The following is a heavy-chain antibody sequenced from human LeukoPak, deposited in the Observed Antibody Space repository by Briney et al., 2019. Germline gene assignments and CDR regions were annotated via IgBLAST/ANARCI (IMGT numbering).Heavy chain of an antibody. CDR2: IIPILGIA. V-gene: IGHV1-69*04. J-gene: IGHJ4*02. CDR3: ARALLVDSSSWYGY. Sequence: SVKVSCKASGGTFSSYAISWVRQAPGQGLEWMGRIIPILGIANYAQKFQGRVTITADKSTSTAYMELSSLRSEDTAVYYCARALLVDSSSWYGYWGQGTLVTVSS. D-gene: IGHD6-13*01. CDR1: GGTFSSYA.